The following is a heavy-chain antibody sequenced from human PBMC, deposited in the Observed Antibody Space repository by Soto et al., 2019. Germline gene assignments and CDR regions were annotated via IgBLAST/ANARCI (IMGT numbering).Heavy chain of an antibody. J-gene: IGHJ3*02. CDR2: IIPILGIA. CDR3: ERDYQEQQLRAFDI. D-gene: IGHD6-13*01. CDR1: GGTFSSYT. Sequence: QVQLVQSGAEVKKPGSSVKVSCKASGGTFSSYTISWVRQAPGQGLEWMGRIIPILGIANYAQKFQGRVTITADKSTSTAYMELSSLRSEDTAVYYCERDYQEQQLRAFDIWGQGTMVTVSS. V-gene: IGHV1-69*08.